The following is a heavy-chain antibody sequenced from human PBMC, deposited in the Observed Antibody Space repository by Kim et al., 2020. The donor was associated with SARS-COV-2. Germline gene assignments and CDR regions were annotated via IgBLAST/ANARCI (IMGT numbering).Heavy chain of an antibody. J-gene: IGHJ4*02. D-gene: IGHD2-2*01. CDR2: IIPILGIA. CDR1: GGTFSSYA. CDR3: ARGPPAGGGDY. V-gene: IGHV1-69*04. Sequence: SVKVSCKASGGTFSSYAISWVRQAPGQGLEWMGRIIPILGIANYAQKFQGRVTITADKSTSTAYMELSSLRSEDTAVYYCARGPPAGGGDYWGQGTLVTVSS.